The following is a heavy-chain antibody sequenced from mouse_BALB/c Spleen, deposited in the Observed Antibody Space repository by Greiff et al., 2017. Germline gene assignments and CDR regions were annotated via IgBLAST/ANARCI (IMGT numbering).Heavy chain of an antibody. CDR1: GFTFSSYA. CDR3: ARSPYGNYYFDY. D-gene: IGHD2-1*01. CDR2: ISSGGSYT. J-gene: IGHJ2*01. V-gene: IGHV5-9-4*01. Sequence: EVQLVESGGGLVKPGGSLKLSCAASGFTFSSYAMSWVRQSPEKRLEWVAEISSGGSYTYYPDTVTGRFTISRDNAKNTLYLEMSSLRSEDTAMYYCARSPYGNYYFDYWGQGTTLTVSS.